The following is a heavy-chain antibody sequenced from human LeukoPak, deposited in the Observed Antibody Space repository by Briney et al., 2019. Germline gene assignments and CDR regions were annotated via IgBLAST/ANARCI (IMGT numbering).Heavy chain of an antibody. J-gene: IGHJ4*02. D-gene: IGHD3-3*01. CDR2: IRYDGINE. CDR3: SKDRGVFGVAYSFDY. V-gene: IGHV3-30*02. CDR1: GFRFSSYG. Sequence: GGSLRLSCAASGFRFSSYGMHWVRQAPGKGLDWVAYIRYDGINEYYADSVKGRFTISRDLSKNTLFLQMNSLRPEDTAVYYCSKDRGVFGVAYSFDYWGQGTLVTVSS.